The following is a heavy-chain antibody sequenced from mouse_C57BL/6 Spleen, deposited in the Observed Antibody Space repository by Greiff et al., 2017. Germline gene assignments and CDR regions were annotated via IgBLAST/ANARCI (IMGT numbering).Heavy chain of an antibody. CDR1: GYSFTGYY. V-gene: IGHV1-42*01. J-gene: IGHJ2*01. Sequence: VQLQQSGPELVKPGASVKISCKASGYSFTGYYMNWVKQSPEKSLEWIGEINPSTGGTTYNQKFKAKATLTVDKSSSTAYMQLKSLTSEDSAVYYCARTLDDYDGSFDYWGQGTTLTVSS. CDR2: INPSTGGT. D-gene: IGHD2-4*01. CDR3: ARTLDDYDGSFDY.